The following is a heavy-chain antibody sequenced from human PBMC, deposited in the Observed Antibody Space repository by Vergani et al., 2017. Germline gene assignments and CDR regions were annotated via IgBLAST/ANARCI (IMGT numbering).Heavy chain of an antibody. V-gene: IGHV3-9*01. J-gene: IGHJ2*01. D-gene: IGHD6-13*01. CDR1: GFTFSSYS. Sequence: EVQLLESGGDLVQPGGSLRLSCAASGFTFSSYSMHWVRQAPGKGLEWVSGINWNSDSIAYADSVKGRFTISRDNAKNSLYLQMNSLRAEDTALYYCVKDIAASGNYWYFDLWGRGTLVTVSS. CDR3: VKDIAASGNYWYFDL. CDR2: INWNSDSI.